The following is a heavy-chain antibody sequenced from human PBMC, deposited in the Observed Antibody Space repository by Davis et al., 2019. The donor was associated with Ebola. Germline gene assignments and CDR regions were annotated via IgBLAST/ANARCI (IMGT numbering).Heavy chain of an antibody. J-gene: IGHJ6*02. D-gene: IGHD5-18*01. CDR1: GFTFSSYW. Sequence: GESLKISCAASGFTFSSYWMSWVRQAPGKGLEWVSYISSSGSTIYYADSVKGRFTISRDNAKNSLYLQMNSLRSEDTAVYYCARGYVGYSYGPNYYYYGMDVWGQGTTVTVSS. V-gene: IGHV3-48*04. CDR3: ARGYVGYSYGPNYYYYGMDV. CDR2: ISSSGSTI.